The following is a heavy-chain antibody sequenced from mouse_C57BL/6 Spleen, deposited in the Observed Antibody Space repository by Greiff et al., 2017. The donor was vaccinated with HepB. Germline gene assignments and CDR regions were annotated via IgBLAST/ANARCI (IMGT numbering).Heavy chain of an antibody. D-gene: IGHD3-2*01. V-gene: IGHV5-16*01. CDR1: GFTFSDYY. Sequence: EVKLVESEGGLVQPGSSMKLSCTASGFTFSDYYMAWVRQVPEKGLEWVANINYDGSSTYYLDSLKSRFIISRDNAKNILYLQMSSLKSEDTATYYCARGRQGVFDYWGQGTTLTVSS. CDR3: ARGRQGVFDY. J-gene: IGHJ2*01. CDR2: INYDGSST.